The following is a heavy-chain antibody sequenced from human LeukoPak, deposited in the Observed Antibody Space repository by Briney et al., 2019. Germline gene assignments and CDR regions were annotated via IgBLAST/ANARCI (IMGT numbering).Heavy chain of an antibody. Sequence: ASVKVSCKASGYTFTSYAMHWVRQAPGQGLEWMGWITPSGGTNYPQKFQGRVAITRDTSITTAYMDLSRLTSDDTAVYYCARDRYGDGFAHFDYWCQGALVTVSS. CDR2: ITPSGGT. CDR1: GYTFTSYA. J-gene: IGHJ4*02. D-gene: IGHD5-24*01. CDR3: ARDRYGDGFAHFDY. V-gene: IGHV1-2*02.